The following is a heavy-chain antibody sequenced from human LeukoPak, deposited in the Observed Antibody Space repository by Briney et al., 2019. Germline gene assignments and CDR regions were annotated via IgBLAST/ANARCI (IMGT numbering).Heavy chain of an antibody. CDR2: IYWDDDK. CDR1: GFSLSTSGVG. Sequence: ESGPTLVKPTQTLTLTCTFSGFSLSTSGVGVGWIRQPPGKALEWLALIYWDDDKRYIPSLKSRLTITKDTSKHQVVLTMTNMDPVDTATYYWAHRPNDITFDPWGQGTLVTVSS. CDR3: AHRPNDITFDP. V-gene: IGHV2-5*02. J-gene: IGHJ5*02. D-gene: IGHD3-9*01.